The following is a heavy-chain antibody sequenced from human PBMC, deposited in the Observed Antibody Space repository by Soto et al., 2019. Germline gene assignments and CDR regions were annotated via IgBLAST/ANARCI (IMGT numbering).Heavy chain of an antibody. J-gene: IGHJ5*02. CDR3: ARLGWLVRGWFDP. Sequence: PGESLKISCKGSGYSFTNYWIAWVRQMPEKGLEWVGIIYPGDSETRYSPSFQGQVTISVDKSISTAYLQWVSLKASDTAMYYCARLGWLVRGWFDPWGQGTLVTVSS. CDR1: GYSFTNYW. V-gene: IGHV5-51*01. CDR2: IYPGDSET. D-gene: IGHD6-19*01.